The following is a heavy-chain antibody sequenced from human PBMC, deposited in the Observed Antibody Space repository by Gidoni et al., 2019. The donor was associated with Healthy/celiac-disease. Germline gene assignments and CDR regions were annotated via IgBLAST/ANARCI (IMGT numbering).Heavy chain of an antibody. Sequence: QVQLVESGGGLVKPGGSLRLSCAASGFTFSDYDMSWIRQAPGKGLEWVSYISSRCSTIYYADSVKGRFTISRDNAKNSLYLQMNSLRAEDTALYYCARVLTKQWLVDYWGQGTLVTVSS. D-gene: IGHD6-19*01. CDR1: GFTFSDYD. CDR2: ISSRCSTI. J-gene: IGHJ4*02. V-gene: IGHV3-11*01. CDR3: ARVLTKQWLVDY.